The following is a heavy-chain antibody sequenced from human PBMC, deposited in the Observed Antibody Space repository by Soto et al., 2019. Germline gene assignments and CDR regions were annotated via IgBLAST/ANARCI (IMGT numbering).Heavy chain of an antibody. Sequence: PGESLKISCKVSGYSFTTYCITWVRQMPGQGLEWMGRIDPSDSYIHYSPSFQGHVTISTDRSISTAYLQWSSLKASDTAMYYCARLSCSRTTSYYGMDVWGQGTAVTVSS. CDR1: GYSFTTYC. J-gene: IGHJ6*02. CDR2: IDPSDSYI. CDR3: ARLSCSRTTSYYGMDV. D-gene: IGHD2-2*01. V-gene: IGHV5-10-1*01.